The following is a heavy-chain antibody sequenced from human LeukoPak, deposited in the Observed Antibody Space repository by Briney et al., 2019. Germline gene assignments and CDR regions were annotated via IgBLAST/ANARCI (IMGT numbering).Heavy chain of an antibody. Sequence: SETLSLTCTVSGGSISSSSYYWGWIRQPPGKGLEWIGSIYYSGSTYYNPSLKSRVTISVDTSKNQFSLKLSSVTAADTAVYYCATTKYYYDSSPYPYLWGQGTLVTVSS. J-gene: IGHJ1*01. D-gene: IGHD3-22*01. V-gene: IGHV4-39*07. CDR3: ATTKYYYDSSPYPYL. CDR2: IYYSGST. CDR1: GGSISSSSYY.